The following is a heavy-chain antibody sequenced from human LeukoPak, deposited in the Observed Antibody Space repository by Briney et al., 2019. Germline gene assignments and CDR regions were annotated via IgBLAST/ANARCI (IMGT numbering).Heavy chain of an antibody. CDR1: GYTFTGHY. V-gene: IGHV1-2*02. CDR3: ARDVEGSVSGAYYFDH. Sequence: ASVKVSCKASGYTFTGHYMHWVRQAPGQGLEWVGWINPNSGATNYAQKFQGRVTMTRDTSISTAYMELSRLRSEDTAVYYCARDVEGSVSGAYYFDHWGQGTLVTVSS. CDR2: INPNSGAT. D-gene: IGHD4-17*01. J-gene: IGHJ4*02.